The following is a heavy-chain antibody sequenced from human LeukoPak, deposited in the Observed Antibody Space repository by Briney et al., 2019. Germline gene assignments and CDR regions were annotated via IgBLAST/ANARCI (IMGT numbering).Heavy chain of an antibody. Sequence: EGSLRLSCAASGFTFSDYYMSWIRQAPGKGLEWVSYISSSSSYTNYADSVKGRFTISRDNAKNSLYLQMNSLRAEDTAVYYCARVAAAGIGAFDIWGQGTMVTVSS. D-gene: IGHD6-13*01. CDR2: ISSSSSYT. CDR3: ARVAAAGIGAFDI. V-gene: IGHV3-11*06. CDR1: GFTFSDYY. J-gene: IGHJ3*02.